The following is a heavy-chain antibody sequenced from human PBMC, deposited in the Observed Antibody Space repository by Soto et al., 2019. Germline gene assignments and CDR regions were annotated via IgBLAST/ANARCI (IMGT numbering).Heavy chain of an antibody. Sequence: QVQLQESGPGLVKPSETLSLTCTVSGGSISSGGYYWSWIRQHPGKGLGWIGYIYYYGSTYYNPSLKSRVTISVDTSKNHFSLKLRSVTAADTAVYYCARDCQPSSSCYTDGAFDIWGQGTMVTVSS. CDR2: IYYYGST. CDR1: GGSISSGGYY. V-gene: IGHV4-31*03. J-gene: IGHJ3*02. D-gene: IGHD6-13*01. CDR3: ARDCQPSSSCYTDGAFDI.